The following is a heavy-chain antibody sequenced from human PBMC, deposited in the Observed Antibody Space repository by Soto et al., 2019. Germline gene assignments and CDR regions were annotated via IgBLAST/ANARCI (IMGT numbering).Heavy chain of an antibody. J-gene: IGHJ3*02. CDR2: IYYSGST. CDR1: GGSINSTNYY. Sequence: PSETLSLTCTVSGGSINSTNYYWGWIRQSPGKGLEYIGTIYYSGSTYYNPSLKSRVTISVDTSKNQFSLKLSSVTAPDTALYYCARHLYAYDDYDHREIAFDIWGQGTMVTVSS. V-gene: IGHV4-39*01. D-gene: IGHD4-17*01. CDR3: ARHLYAYDDYDHREIAFDI.